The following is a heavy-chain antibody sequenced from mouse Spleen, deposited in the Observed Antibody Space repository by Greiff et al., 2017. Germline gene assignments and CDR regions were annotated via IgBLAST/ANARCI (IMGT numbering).Heavy chain of an antibody. CDR2: VYPYNGGT. CDR3: ARKTDSSGYWFAY. CDR1: GFTFTDYY. J-gene: IGHJ3*01. D-gene: IGHD3-2*01. V-gene: IGHV1-36*01. Sequence: VQLKESGPVLVKPGPSVKISCKASGFTFTDYYMHWVKQSHGKSLEWIGLVYPYNGGTSYNQKFKGKATLTVDTSSSTAYMELNSLTSEDSAVYYCARKTDSSGYWFAYWGQGTLVTVSA.